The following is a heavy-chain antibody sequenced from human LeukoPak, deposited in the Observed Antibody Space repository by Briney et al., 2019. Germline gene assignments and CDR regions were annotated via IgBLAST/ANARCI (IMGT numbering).Heavy chain of an antibody. V-gene: IGHV4-30-4*01. Sequence: SETLSLTCTVSGGSISSGDYYWSWIRQPPGKGLEWIGYIYYSGSTYYNPSLKSRVTISVDTSKNQFSLKLSSVTAADTAVYYCAREYCSGGSCQYFQHWGQGTLVTVSS. CDR2: IYYSGST. J-gene: IGHJ1*01. CDR1: GGSISSGDYY. CDR3: AREYCSGGSCQYFQH. D-gene: IGHD2-15*01.